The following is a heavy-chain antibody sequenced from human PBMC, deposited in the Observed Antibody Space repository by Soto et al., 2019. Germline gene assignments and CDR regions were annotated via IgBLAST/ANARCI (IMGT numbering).Heavy chain of an antibody. J-gene: IGHJ6*03. V-gene: IGHV4-39*01. Sequence: QLQLQESGPGLVKPSETLSLTCTVSGGSISSSSYYWGWIRQPPGKGLEWIGSIYYSGSTYYNPSFKSRVTISVDTSKNQFSLKLSSVTAADAAVYYCAIPSSGWSNYYCYYMDVWGKGTTVTVSS. CDR2: IYYSGST. CDR3: AIPSSGWSNYYCYYMDV. CDR1: GGSISSSSYY. D-gene: IGHD6-19*01.